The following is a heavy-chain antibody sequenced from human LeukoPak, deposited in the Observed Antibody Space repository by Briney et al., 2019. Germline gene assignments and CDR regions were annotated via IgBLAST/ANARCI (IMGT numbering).Heavy chain of an antibody. CDR2: ISGSGGST. CDR1: GFTFSSYA. J-gene: IGHJ4*02. V-gene: IGHV3-23*01. CDR3: AKAQVGATGFDY. D-gene: IGHD1-26*01. Sequence: GGSLRLSCAASGFTFSSYAMSWVRQAPGKGLEWVSAISGSGGSTYYADSVKGRFTISRDNSKDTLYLQMNSLRAEDTAVYYCAKAQVGATGFDYWGQGTLVTVSS.